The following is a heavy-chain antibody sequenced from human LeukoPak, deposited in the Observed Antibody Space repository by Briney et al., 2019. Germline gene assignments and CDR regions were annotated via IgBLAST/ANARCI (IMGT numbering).Heavy chain of an antibody. J-gene: IGHJ4*02. CDR3: ARGLDDSSGYYADY. CDR1: GYTFTSYA. V-gene: IGHV1-8*03. CDR2: MNPNSGNT. Sequence: ASVKVSCKASGYTFTSYAMHWVRQAPGQRLEWMGWMNPNSGNTGYAQKFQGRVTITRNTSISTAYMELSSLRSEDTAVYYCARGLDDSSGYYADYWGQGTLVTVSS. D-gene: IGHD3-22*01.